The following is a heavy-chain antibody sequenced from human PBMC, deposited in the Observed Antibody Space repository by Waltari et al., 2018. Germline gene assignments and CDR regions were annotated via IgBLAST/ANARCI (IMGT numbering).Heavy chain of an antibody. CDR1: GGSISSYYW. D-gene: IGHD4-17*01. J-gene: IGHJ6*02. CDR3: ARGSLRWYYYYGMDV. Sequence: QESGPGLVKPSETLSLTCTVSGGSISSYYWSWIRQPPGKALEWLAHIFSNDEKAYSTSLKSRLTISKDTSKSQVVLTMTNMDPVDTATYYCARGSLRWYYYYGMDVWGQGTTVTVSS. V-gene: IGHV2-26*01. CDR2: IFSNDEK.